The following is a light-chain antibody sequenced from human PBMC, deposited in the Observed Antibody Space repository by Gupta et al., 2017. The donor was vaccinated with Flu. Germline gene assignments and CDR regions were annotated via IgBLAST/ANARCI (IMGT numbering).Light chain of an antibody. J-gene: IGKJ1*01. Sequence: PAPLSLSPGERATLSCRASQSISRNLAWYQHKPGQAPRLLIYGASTSATGIPARFSVSGSATEFTLTISILHSEDFALYYCQQYHNWPPTFGQGTKVEIK. CDR1: QSISRN. CDR3: QQYHNWPPT. CDR2: GAS. V-gene: IGKV3-15*01.